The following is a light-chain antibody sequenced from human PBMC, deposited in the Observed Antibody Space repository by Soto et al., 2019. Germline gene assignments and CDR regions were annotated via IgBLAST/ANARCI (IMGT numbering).Light chain of an antibody. Sequence: EIVLTQSPGTLSLSPGERATLSCRASQTFSNSFLSWFQQIPGQAPRLLIYGASMRATGIPDRFSGSGSGTDFTLTISSMKPDDIATYYCQQYSTFWTFGQGTKVDIK. J-gene: IGKJ1*01. CDR3: QQYSTFWT. CDR2: GAS. V-gene: IGKV3-20*01. CDR1: QTFSNSF.